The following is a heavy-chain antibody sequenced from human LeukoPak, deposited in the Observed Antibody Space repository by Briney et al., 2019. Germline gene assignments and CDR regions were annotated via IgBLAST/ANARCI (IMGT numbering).Heavy chain of an antibody. CDR3: GRWRESSNWPPGYLQH. Sequence: ASVKVSCKASGFTFTSFGFSWVRQAPGRGLEWMGWISAYSGNTNYAQNLQGRVTMTTDASTSTVYMELRSLRSDDTAMYYCGRWRESSNWPPGYLQHWGQGTLVIVSS. CDR2: ISAYSGNT. J-gene: IGHJ1*01. CDR1: GFTFTSFG. D-gene: IGHD4-11*01. V-gene: IGHV1-18*01.